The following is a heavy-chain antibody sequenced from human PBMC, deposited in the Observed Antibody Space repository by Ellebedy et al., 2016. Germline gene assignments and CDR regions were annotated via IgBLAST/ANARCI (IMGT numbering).Heavy chain of an antibody. CDR3: ARVGRGIAAAGTPDFDY. V-gene: IGHV4-59*08. Sequence: SETLSLXXTISGGSISSYYWSWVRQPPGKGLEWIGYIYYSGTTNYNPSLKSRVTISVDTSKNQFSLKLTSVTAADTAVYYCARVGRGIAAAGTPDFDYWGQGTLVTVSS. D-gene: IGHD6-13*01. CDR2: IYYSGTT. J-gene: IGHJ4*02. CDR1: GGSISSYY.